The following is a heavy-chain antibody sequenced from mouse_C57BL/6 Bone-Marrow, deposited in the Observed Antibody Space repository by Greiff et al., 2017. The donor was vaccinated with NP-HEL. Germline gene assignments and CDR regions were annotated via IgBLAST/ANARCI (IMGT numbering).Heavy chain of an antibody. CDR3: TPWFPYYDAMDY. CDR1: GFNFKDYY. V-gene: IGHV14-1*01. D-gene: IGHD2-2*01. CDR2: IDPEDGDT. Sequence: EVQLQQSGAELVRPGASVKLSCTASGFNFKDYYMHWVKQRPEQGLEWIGRIDPEDGDTEYAPKFQGKATMTADTSSNTAYLQLSSLTSEDTAVYYCTPWFPYYDAMDYWGQGTSVTVSS. J-gene: IGHJ4*01.